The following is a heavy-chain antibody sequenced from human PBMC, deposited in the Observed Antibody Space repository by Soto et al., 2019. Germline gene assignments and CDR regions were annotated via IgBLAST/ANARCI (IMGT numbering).Heavy chain of an antibody. D-gene: IGHD3-9*01. CDR3: ARAVTYYDILTGYYNGPPIGPHLDY. CDR1: GYTFTSYA. V-gene: IGHV1-3*01. J-gene: IGHJ4*02. CDR2: INAGNGNT. Sequence: GASVKVSCKASGYTFTSYAMHWVRQAPGQRLEWMGWINAGNGNTKYSQKFQGRVTITRDTSASTAYMELSSLRSEDTAVYYCARAVTYYDILTGYYNGPPIGPHLDYWGQGTLVTVSS.